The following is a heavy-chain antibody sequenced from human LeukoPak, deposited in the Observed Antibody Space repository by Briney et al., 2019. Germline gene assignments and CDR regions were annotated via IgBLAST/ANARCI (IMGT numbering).Heavy chain of an antibody. J-gene: IGHJ4*02. CDR3: AKDRVSSSWRYFDY. Sequence: GGSLRLSCAASGFTFSSYGMHWVRQAPGKGLEWVAVISYDGSNKYYADSVKGRFTISRDNSKNTLYLQMNSLRAEDTALYYCAKDRVSSSWRYFDYWGQGTLVTVSS. V-gene: IGHV3-30*18. D-gene: IGHD6-13*01. CDR2: ISYDGSNK. CDR1: GFTFSSYG.